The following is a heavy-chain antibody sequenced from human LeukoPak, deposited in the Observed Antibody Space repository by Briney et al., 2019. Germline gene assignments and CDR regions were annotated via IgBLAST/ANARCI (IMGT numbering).Heavy chain of an antibody. D-gene: IGHD2-15*01. CDR3: AVGYCSGGDCYVSNY. V-gene: IGHV3-72*01. CDR1: GFSFSDHY. Sequence: GGSLRLSCVVSGFSFSDHYMDWVRQAPGKGLQWVGRIRNKANSYTTEYAASVKGRFTISRDDSKNSVYLQMNSLETEDTAVYYCAVGYCSGGDCYVSNYWGQGTLVTVSS. J-gene: IGHJ4*02. CDR2: IRNKANSYTT.